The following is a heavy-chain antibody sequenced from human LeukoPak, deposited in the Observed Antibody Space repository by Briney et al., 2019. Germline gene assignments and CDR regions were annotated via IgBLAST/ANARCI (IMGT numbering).Heavy chain of an antibody. CDR3: ARGASGSYSWFDP. J-gene: IGHJ5*02. D-gene: IGHD1-26*01. CDR2: ISAYNGNTNGNT. CDR1: VYTFSSYG. V-gene: IGHV1-18*01. Sequence: ASVKVSCKPSVYTFSSYGISWVRQAPGQGLEWMGWISAYNGNTNGNTNYAQKFQGRVTMTTDTSTSTAYMELRSLRSDDTAVYYCARGASGSYSWFDPWGQGTLVTVSS.